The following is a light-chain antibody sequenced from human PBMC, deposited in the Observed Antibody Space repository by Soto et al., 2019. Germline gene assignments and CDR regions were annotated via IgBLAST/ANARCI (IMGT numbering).Light chain of an antibody. Sequence: QSVLTQPASLSGSPGQSITISCTGTSSDVGGYIWVSWYQHHPGKAPKLVIYDVYQRPSGVSSRFSGSKSGNTAFPTISGLQTEDEADYYCVSYTSRSTYVFGSGTKVTVL. V-gene: IGLV2-14*01. CDR2: DVY. CDR3: VSYTSRSTYV. J-gene: IGLJ1*01. CDR1: SSDVGGYIW.